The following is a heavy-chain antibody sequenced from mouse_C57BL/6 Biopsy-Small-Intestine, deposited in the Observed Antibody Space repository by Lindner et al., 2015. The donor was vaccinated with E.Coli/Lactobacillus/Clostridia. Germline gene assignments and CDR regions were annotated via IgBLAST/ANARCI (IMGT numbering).Heavy chain of an antibody. CDR2: INPSTGDT. V-gene: IGHV1-42*01. CDR1: GYSFTAYY. CDR3: ARGMSYSYYNNDGYFDY. Sequence: VQLQESGPELVKPGTSVKISCKASGYSFTAYYMHWVKQSPEKSLEWIGEINPSTGDTTYNQKFKAKATLTVDKSSSTAYMQLNSLTSEDSAVYYCARGMSYSYYNNDGYFDYWGQGTTLTVSS. D-gene: IGHD2-12*01. J-gene: IGHJ2*01.